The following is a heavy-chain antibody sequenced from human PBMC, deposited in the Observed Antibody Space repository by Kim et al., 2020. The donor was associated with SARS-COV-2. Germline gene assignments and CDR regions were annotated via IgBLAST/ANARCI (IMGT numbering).Heavy chain of an antibody. CDR3: ARDLFKWELLKRRGWFDP. Sequence: GGSLRLSCAASGFTFSSYWMSWVRQAPGKGLEWVANIKQDGSEKYYVDSVKGRFTISRDNAKNSLYLQMNSLRAEDTAVYYCARDLFKWELLKRRGWFDPCGQGTLVTVSS. V-gene: IGHV3-7*01. J-gene: IGHJ5*02. D-gene: IGHD1-26*01. CDR1: GFTFSSYW. CDR2: IKQDGSEK.